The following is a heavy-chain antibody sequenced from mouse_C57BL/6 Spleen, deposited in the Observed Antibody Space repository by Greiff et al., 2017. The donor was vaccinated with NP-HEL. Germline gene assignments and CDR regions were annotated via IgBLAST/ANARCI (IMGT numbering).Heavy chain of an antibody. D-gene: IGHD1-1*01. CDR3: TPYGSSPYWYFDV. CDR2: IDPETGGT. Sequence: SGAELVRPGASVTLSCKASGYTFTDYEMHWVKQTPVHGLEWIGAIDPETGGTAYNQKFKGKAILTADKSSSTAYMELRSLTSEDSAVYYCTPYGSSPYWYFDVWGTGTTVTVSS. V-gene: IGHV1-15*01. CDR1: GYTFTDYE. J-gene: IGHJ1*03.